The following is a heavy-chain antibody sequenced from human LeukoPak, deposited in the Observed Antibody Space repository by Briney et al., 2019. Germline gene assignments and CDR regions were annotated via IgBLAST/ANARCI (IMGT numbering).Heavy chain of an antibody. V-gene: IGHV3-23*01. Sequence: GGSLRLSCAASGFTFSNAWMSWVRQAPGKGLEWVSGISGSGGFTYYADSVKGRFTISRDNSKNTLYLQMNSLRGDDTAVYYCAKGGSSWSEIDYWGQGSLVTVSS. CDR2: ISGSGGFT. CDR3: AKGGSSWSEIDY. D-gene: IGHD6-13*01. J-gene: IGHJ4*02. CDR1: GFTFSNAW.